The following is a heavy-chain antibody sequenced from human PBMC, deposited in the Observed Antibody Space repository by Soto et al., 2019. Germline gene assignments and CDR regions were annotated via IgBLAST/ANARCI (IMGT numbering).Heavy chain of an antibody. D-gene: IGHD3-10*01. Sequence: PSETLSLTCAVYGGSFSGYYWSWIRQPPGKGLEWIGEINHSGSTNYNPSLKSRVTISVDTSKNQFSLKLNSVTAADTAVYYCARLSVEVRGVYGMDVWGQGTTVTVSS. V-gene: IGHV4-34*01. CDR1: GGSFSGYY. J-gene: IGHJ6*02. CDR2: INHSGST. CDR3: ARLSVEVRGVYGMDV.